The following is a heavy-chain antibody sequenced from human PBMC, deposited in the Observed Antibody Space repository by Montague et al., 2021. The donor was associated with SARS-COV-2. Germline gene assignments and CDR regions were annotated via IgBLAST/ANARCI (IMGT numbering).Heavy chain of an antibody. Sequence: SETLSLTCTVSGGSISSSSYYWGWIRQPPGLGLEWIGSIYYSGSTYSNLTLKSPVTISVDTSKNQFSLKLSSVTAADTAVYYCARQERMVVVVAAARGWFDPWGQGTLVTVSS. CDR2: IYYSGST. D-gene: IGHD2-15*01. J-gene: IGHJ5*02. V-gene: IGHV4-39*01. CDR3: ARQERMVVVVAAARGWFDP. CDR1: GGSISSSSYY.